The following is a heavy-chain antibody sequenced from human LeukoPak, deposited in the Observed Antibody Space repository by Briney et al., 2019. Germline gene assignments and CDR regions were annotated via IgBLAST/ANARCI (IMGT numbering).Heavy chain of an antibody. J-gene: IGHJ4*02. CDR2: IWKDGSDE. V-gene: IGHV3-33*01. D-gene: IGHD3-3*01. CDR3: AREEAFQLEASLDQ. Sequence: PGRSLRLSCAAAGFTFGDFGMHWVRQAPGKGLEWVAFIWKDGSDEFYADSVKGRFTISRDNSRNTLSLQMNSLRGEDTAVYYCAREEAFQLEASLDQWGQGTLVTVSS. CDR1: GFTFGDFG.